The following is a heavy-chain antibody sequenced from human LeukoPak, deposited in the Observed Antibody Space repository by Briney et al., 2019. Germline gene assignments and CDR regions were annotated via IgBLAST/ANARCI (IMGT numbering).Heavy chain of an antibody. CDR2: IYYSGST. CDR3: ARRRIAVDY. D-gene: IGHD6-13*01. CDR1: GGSISSSSYY. V-gene: IGHV4-39*01. Sequence: SETPSLTCTVSGGSISSSSYYWGWIRQPPGKGLEWIGSIYYSGSTYYNPSLKSRVTISVDTSKNQFSLKLSSVTAADTAVYYCARRRIAVDYWGQGTLVTVSS. J-gene: IGHJ4*02.